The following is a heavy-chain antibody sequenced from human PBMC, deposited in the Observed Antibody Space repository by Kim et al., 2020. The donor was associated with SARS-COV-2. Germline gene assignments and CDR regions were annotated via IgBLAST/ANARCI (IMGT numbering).Heavy chain of an antibody. J-gene: IGHJ4*02. CDR1: GFTFGTYA. Sequence: GGSLRLSCAASGFTFGTYAMSWVRQAPGKGLEWVSSITGDGDNTYYAASVKGRFTISRDNSKNTLYLQMNSLRAEDSAVYFCAKRPSSSSSYDYYFDFWGQGTLVTVSS. CDR2: ITGDGDNT. V-gene: IGHV3-23*01. D-gene: IGHD6-13*01. CDR3: AKRPSSSSSYDYYFDF.